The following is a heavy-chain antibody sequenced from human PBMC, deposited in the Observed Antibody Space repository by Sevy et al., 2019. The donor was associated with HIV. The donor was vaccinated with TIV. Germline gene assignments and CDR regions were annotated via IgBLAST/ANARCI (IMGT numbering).Heavy chain of an antibody. CDR1: GYTFIGYY. Sequence: ASVKVSCKTSGYTFIGYYMHWVRQAPGQGLEWVGWINPNGGGTNYAQKFQGRVTMTSDTSIGTAYMELSGLRSDDTAIYYCARDHMYYYDTTAYYAGTDYWGQGTLVTVSS. J-gene: IGHJ4*02. CDR2: INPNGGGT. V-gene: IGHV1-2*02. CDR3: ARDHMYYYDTTAYYAGTDY. D-gene: IGHD3-22*01.